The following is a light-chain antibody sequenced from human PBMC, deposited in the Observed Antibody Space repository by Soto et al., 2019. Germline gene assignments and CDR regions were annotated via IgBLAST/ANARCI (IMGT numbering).Light chain of an antibody. CDR3: QHYGSSVTWK. CDR1: QSVTSNY. J-gene: IGKJ1*01. V-gene: IGKV3-20*01. CDR2: AAS. Sequence: EVVLTQSPGTVSLSPGERATLSCRASQSVTSNYLAWYQQKPGQAPRLLIYAASSRATGIPERFSGIGSGTDFTITISRLEPEDFAVYYCQHYGSSVTWKVGQGTKV.